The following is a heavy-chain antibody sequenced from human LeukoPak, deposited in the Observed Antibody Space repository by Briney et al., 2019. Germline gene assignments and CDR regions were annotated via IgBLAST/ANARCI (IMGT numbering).Heavy chain of an antibody. D-gene: IGHD6-19*01. CDR2: INQDGSDK. J-gene: IGHJ4*02. CDR1: GFTFSSYA. V-gene: IGHV3-7*01. CDR3: ARDFTNIAVAGGDY. Sequence: GGSLRLSCAASGFTFSSYAMHWVRQAPGKGLEWVANINQDGSDKYYVDSVKGRFTISRDNAKNSLYLQMNSLRAEDMAVYYCARDFTNIAVAGGDYWGQGTLVTVSS.